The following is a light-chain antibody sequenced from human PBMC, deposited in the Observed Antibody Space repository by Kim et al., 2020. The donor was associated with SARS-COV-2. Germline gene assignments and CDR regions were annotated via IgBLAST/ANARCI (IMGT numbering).Light chain of an antibody. CDR3: QQSYSVPYT. Sequence: SGAVGDRFSSTFRASQSVNQCLNWYQQKAGKAPKLLIYAAASLQGGVPSRFSGSGSETEFTLTISSLQAEDFATYYCQQSYSVPYTFGQGTKLEI. V-gene: IGKV1-39*01. CDR1: QSVNQC. J-gene: IGKJ2*01. CDR2: AAA.